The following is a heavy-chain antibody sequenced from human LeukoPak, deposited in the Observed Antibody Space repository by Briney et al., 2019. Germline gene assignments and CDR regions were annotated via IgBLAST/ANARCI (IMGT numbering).Heavy chain of an antibody. CDR2: IDHSGTT. Sequence: PSETLSLTCTVSGYSINSGYYWGWIRQPPGKGLEWIGSIDHSGTTYYNPSLKSRVTISVDTSKNKFSLKLTSVTAADTAVYYCARDDETGYVGNAFDSWGQGTMVTVSS. D-gene: IGHD5-12*01. J-gene: IGHJ3*02. CDR3: ARDDETGYVGNAFDS. CDR1: GYSINSGYY. V-gene: IGHV4-38-2*02.